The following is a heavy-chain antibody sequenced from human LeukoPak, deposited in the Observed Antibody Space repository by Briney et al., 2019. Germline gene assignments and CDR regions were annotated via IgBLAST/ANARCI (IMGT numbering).Heavy chain of an antibody. J-gene: IGHJ6*02. D-gene: IGHD6-13*01. CDR1: GFTFSSYS. V-gene: IGHV3-21*01. Sequence: GGSLRLSCAASGFTFSSYSMNWVRQAPWKGLEWVSSISNSGSYVYFADSVKGRFTISRDNAKNSLYLQMNSLRAEDTAVYYCARGSPGYSSNQGGMDVWGQGTTVTVSS. CDR3: ARGSPGYSSNQGGMDV. CDR2: ISNSGSYV.